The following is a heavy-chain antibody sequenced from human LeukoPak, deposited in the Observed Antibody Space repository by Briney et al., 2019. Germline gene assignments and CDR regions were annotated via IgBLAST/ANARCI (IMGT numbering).Heavy chain of an antibody. V-gene: IGHV4-59*01. Sequence: PSETLSLTCTVSGGSIGSYYWSWIRQPPGKGLEWIGYIYSSGSTNYNPSLKSRVTISLDTSKNQFSLKLSFVTAADTAVYYCARARGAAGTGPIDYWGRGTLVTVSS. J-gene: IGHJ4*02. CDR3: ARARGAAGTGPIDY. CDR2: IYSSGST. D-gene: IGHD6-13*01. CDR1: GGSIGSYY.